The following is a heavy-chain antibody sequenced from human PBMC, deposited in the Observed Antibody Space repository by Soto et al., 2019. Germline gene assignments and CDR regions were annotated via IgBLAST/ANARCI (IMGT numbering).Heavy chain of an antibody. CDR3: AKDASSGVTDAFDI. CDR2: ISWNSGSI. CDR1: GFTFDDYA. V-gene: IGHV3-9*01. J-gene: IGHJ3*02. Sequence: EVQLVESGGGLVQPGRSLRLSCAASGFTFDDYAMHWVRQAPGKGLERVSGISWNSGSIGYADSVKGRFTISRDNAKNSLYVQMNSLRAEDTALYYCAKDASSGVTDAFDIWGQGTMVTVSS. D-gene: IGHD6-6*01.